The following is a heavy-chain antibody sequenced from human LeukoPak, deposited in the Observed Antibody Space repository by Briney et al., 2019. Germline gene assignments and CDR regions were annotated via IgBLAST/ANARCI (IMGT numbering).Heavy chain of an antibody. CDR1: GGSFSGYY. V-gene: IGHV4-34*01. Sequence: SETLSLTCAVYGGSFSGYYWSWIRQPPGKGLEWIGEINHSGSTNYNPSLKSRVTISVDTSKNQFSLKQSSVTAADTAVYYCARLRIAAAGTGYYYYYGMDVWGQGTTVTVSS. CDR3: ARLRIAAAGTGYYYYYGMDV. D-gene: IGHD6-13*01. J-gene: IGHJ6*02. CDR2: INHSGST.